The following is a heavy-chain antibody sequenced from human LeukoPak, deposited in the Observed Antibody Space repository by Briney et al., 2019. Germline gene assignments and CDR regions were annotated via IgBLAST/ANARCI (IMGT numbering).Heavy chain of an antibody. J-gene: IGHJ4*02. CDR3: AKNGGSGSYYRSPFDY. D-gene: IGHD3-10*01. V-gene: IGHV3-23*01. CDR1: GFTFSSYA. CDR2: ISVSGADT. Sequence: GGSLRLLCGASGFTFSSYAMRWVRQAPGKGLQGGSAISVSGADTYYADSVKGRSTISRDNSMKTLYLQMNSLRAEDTAVYYCAKNGGSGSYYRSPFDYWGQGTLVTVSS.